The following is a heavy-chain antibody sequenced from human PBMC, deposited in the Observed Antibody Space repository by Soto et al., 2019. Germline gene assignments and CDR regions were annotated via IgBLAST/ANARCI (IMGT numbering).Heavy chain of an antibody. CDR1: GFTFSSYA. Sequence: QVQLVESGGGVVQPGRSLRLSCAASGFTFSSYAMHWVRQAPGKGLEWVAVISYDGSNKYYADSVKGRFTISRDNSKNTLYLQMNCLRGEDSAVYYCARDQSRPLYYFDYWGQGTLVTVSS. V-gene: IGHV3-30-3*01. J-gene: IGHJ4*02. CDR2: ISYDGSNK. D-gene: IGHD6-13*01. CDR3: ARDQSRPLYYFDY.